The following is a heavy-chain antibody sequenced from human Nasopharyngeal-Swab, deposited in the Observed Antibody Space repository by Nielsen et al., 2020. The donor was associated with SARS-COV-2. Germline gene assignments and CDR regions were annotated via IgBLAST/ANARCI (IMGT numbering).Heavy chain of an antibody. J-gene: IGHJ4*02. CDR3: ASGIFSPSYY. V-gene: IGHV3-30*04. CDR2: ISYDGSNK. D-gene: IGHD3-10*01. Sequence: GESLKISCAASGFTFNNYAMHWVRQAPGKGLEWVAVISYDGSNKYYADSVKGRFTISRDDGKNTLYLEMNSLRAEDTAIYYCASGIFSPSYYWGQGTLVTVSS. CDR1: GFTFNNYA.